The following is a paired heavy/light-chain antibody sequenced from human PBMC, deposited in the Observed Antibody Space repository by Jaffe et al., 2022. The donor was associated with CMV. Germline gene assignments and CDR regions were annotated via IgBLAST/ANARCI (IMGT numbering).Light chain of an antibody. Sequence: EIVMTQSPGTLSVSPGERVTLSCRASQSVSSNLAWYQQKPGQAPRLLIYAASTRASGIPARFSASGSGKEFTLTISSLESEDSAIYYCQQYNTWLGTFGQGTKVEVK. V-gene: IGKV3-15*01. CDR2: AAS. CDR3: QQYNTWLGT. CDR1: QSVSSN. J-gene: IGKJ1*01.
Heavy chain of an antibody. D-gene: IGHD2-2*01. Sequence: EVQMVQSGAEVKKPGESLKISCQGSGYTFGTYWIGWARQMPGKAPEWMGIIYPLDSDTRYSPSFEGHVTISADKSINTAYLQWSSLEASDSAMYYCARLDASRGSCFYWGQGTLVTVSS. CDR2: IYPLDSDT. J-gene: IGHJ4*02. CDR3: ARLDASRGSCFY. CDR1: GYTFGTYW. V-gene: IGHV5-51*01.